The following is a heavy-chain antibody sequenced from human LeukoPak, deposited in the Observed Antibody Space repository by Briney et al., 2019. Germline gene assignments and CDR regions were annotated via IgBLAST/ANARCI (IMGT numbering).Heavy chain of an antibody. CDR1: GGSISSSPYY. Sequence: SETLSLTCTVSGGSISSSPYYWGWIRQPPGKGLEWIGSIYYSGITYYNPSLKSRVTISVDTSKNQISLKLSSVTAADKAVYYCARGYCSGGSCAWGDFWGQGTLVTVSS. D-gene: IGHD2-15*01. CDR2: IYYSGIT. V-gene: IGHV4-39*07. CDR3: ARGYCSGGSCAWGDF. J-gene: IGHJ4*02.